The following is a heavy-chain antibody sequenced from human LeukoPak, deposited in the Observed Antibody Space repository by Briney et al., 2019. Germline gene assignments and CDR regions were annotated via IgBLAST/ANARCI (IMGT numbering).Heavy chain of an antibody. CDR2: ISSSSSYI. CDR3: ARFLFSQSAFDI. Sequence: KPGGSLRLSCAASGFTFSSYSMNWVRQAPGKGLEWVSSISSSSSYIYYADSVKGRFTISRDNAKNSLYLQMNSLRAEDTAVYYCARFLFSQSAFDIWGQGTMVTVSS. J-gene: IGHJ3*02. V-gene: IGHV3-21*01. CDR1: GFTFSSYS. D-gene: IGHD6-19*01.